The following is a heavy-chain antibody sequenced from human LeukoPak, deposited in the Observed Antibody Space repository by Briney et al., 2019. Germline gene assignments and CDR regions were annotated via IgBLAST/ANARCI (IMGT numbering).Heavy chain of an antibody. J-gene: IGHJ6*02. CDR3: AKDPNYYDSDGMDV. CDR2: LSGSGGST. CDR1: GFTFNIYA. V-gene: IGHV3-23*01. Sequence: GGSLRLSCAASGFTFNIYAMSWVRQAPGEGLEWVSGLSGSGGSTYYADSVKGRFTISRDNSKNTLYLQMNSLRAEDTAVYYCAKDPNYYDSDGMDVWGQGTTVTVSS. D-gene: IGHD3-22*01.